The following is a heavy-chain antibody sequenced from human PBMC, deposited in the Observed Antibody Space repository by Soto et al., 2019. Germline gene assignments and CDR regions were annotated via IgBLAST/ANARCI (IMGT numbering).Heavy chain of an antibody. J-gene: IGHJ4*02. V-gene: IGHV1-2*02. CDR2: INGNSGGT. CDR1: GYTFTGYY. Sequence: VASVKVSCKASGYTFTGYYMHWVRQAPGQGLEWMGWINGNSGGTKYAQKFQGRVTMTRGTSISTAYMELSRLTSDDTAVYYCARAGLTALEMATTFWGQGTLVTVSS. CDR3: ARAGLTALEMATTF. D-gene: IGHD1-1*01.